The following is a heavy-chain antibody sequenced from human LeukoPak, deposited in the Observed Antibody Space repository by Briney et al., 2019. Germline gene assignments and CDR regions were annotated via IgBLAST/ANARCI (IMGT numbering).Heavy chain of an antibody. CDR3: ARQIVVVPAAIGDAFDI. Sequence: PSETLSLTCTVSGGSISSSSYYRGWIRQPPGKGLEWIGSIYYSGSTYYNPSLKNRVTISVDTSKNQFSLKLSSVTAADTAVYYCARQIVVVPAAIGDAFDIWGQGTMVTVSS. D-gene: IGHD2-2*02. CDR1: GGSISSSSYY. J-gene: IGHJ3*02. CDR2: IYYSGST. V-gene: IGHV4-39*01.